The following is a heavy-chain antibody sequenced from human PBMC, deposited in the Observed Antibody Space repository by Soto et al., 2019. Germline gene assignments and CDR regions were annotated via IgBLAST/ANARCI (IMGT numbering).Heavy chain of an antibody. V-gene: IGHV3-23*01. Sequence: PGGSLRLSCAASGFTFTNYAMSWVRQAPGKGLEWVSTIRVSDGSEKYADFVEGRFTISRDTSKNTLSLQMNSLRAEDTAVCYCAGDYIRLNSLNSNYYSFGMDVWGQGTTVTVSS. CDR1: GFTFTNYA. J-gene: IGHJ6*02. CDR3: AGDYIRLNSLNSNYYSFGMDV. CDR2: IRVSDGSE. D-gene: IGHD4-17*01.